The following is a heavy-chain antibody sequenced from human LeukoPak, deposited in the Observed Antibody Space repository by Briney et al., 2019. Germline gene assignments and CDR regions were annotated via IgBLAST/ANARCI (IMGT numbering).Heavy chain of an antibody. CDR3: GRYIRGVRILQKFSYFDQ. CDR1: GDSIRSSGYY. Sequence: RPSETPSLTCIVSGDSIRSSGYYWGWIRQPPGKGLEWIGEINHSGSTNYNPSLKSRVTISVDTSKNQFSLRLSSVTAADTAVYYCGRYIRGVRILQKFSYFDQWGQGTLVTVSS. D-gene: IGHD3-10*02. CDR2: INHSGST. V-gene: IGHV4-39*07. J-gene: IGHJ4*02.